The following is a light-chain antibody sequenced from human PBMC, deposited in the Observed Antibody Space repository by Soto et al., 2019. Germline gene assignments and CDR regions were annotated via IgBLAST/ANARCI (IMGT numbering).Light chain of an antibody. CDR1: QSVSTN. J-gene: IGKJ3*01. CDR3: PQYNNWPFT. CDR2: GAS. V-gene: IGKV3-15*01. Sequence: EIVMTQSPATLSVSPGERATLSCRASQSVSTNLAWYQQKPGQAPRLLIYGASTRAPDIPARFSGSGSGTEFTVTISSLPAEDFAVYYCPQYNNWPFTYGPGTKVDIK.